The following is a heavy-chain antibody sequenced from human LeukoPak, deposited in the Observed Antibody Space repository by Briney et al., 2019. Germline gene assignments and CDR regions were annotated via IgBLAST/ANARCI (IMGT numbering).Heavy chain of an antibody. Sequence: PGGSLRLSCAASGFTFSDYYMSWIRQAPGKGLEWVSYISNSGNTIYYADSVKGRFTISRDNAKNSLYLQMNSLRAEDTAVYYCARWDSYYYYMDVWGKGTTVTVSS. CDR2: ISNSGNTI. J-gene: IGHJ6*03. CDR3: ARWDSYYYYMDV. V-gene: IGHV3-11*04. D-gene: IGHD1-26*01. CDR1: GFTFSDYY.